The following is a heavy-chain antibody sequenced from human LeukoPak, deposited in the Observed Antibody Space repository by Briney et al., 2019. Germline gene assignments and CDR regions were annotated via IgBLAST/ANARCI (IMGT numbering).Heavy chain of an antibody. J-gene: IGHJ4*02. CDR3: ARGPRKIAAVASSHLDY. V-gene: IGHV3-53*01. D-gene: IGHD6-13*01. Sequence: GGSLRLSCAASGFTVNSNYWSWVRQAPGKGLEWVSVIYSGGTTYYADSVKGRFTFSRDNSKNMLHLQMNSLRAEDTAVYYCARGPRKIAAVASSHLDYWGQGTLVTVSS. CDR2: IYSGGTT. CDR1: GFTVNSNY.